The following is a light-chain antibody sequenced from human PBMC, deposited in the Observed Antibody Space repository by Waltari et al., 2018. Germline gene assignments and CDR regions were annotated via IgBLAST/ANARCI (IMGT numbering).Light chain of an antibody. J-gene: IGKJ1*01. CDR1: QSIDSW. CDR3: QQYNSDSQN. CDR2: DAS. Sequence: DIQMTQSPSTLSASVGDRVTITCRAGQSIDSWLAWYQQKPGKAPKLLIYDASSLERGVPSRFSGSGSGTEFTLTISSLQPDDFATYYCQQYNSDSQNFGQGTKVEIK. V-gene: IGKV1-5*01.